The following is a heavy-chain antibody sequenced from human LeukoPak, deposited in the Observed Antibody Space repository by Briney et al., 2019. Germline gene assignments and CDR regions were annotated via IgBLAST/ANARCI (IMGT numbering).Heavy chain of an antibody. V-gene: IGHV3-21*04. CDR3: ARDGPHYDFWSGPAY. J-gene: IGHJ4*02. CDR1: GFTFSSYS. Sequence: GGSLRLSCAASGFTFSSYSMNWVRQAPGKGLEWVSSISSSSSYIYYADSVKGRFTISRDNAKNSLYLQMDSLRAEDTAVYYCARDGPHYDFWSGPAYWGQGTLVTVSS. D-gene: IGHD3-3*01. CDR2: ISSSSSYI.